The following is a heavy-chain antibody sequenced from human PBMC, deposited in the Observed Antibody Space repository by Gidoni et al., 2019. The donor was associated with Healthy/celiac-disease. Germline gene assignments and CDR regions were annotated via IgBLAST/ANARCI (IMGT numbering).Heavy chain of an antibody. V-gene: IGHV4-34*01. J-gene: IGHJ4*02. CDR2: INHSGIT. CDR3: ARGSRGYDFWSGYFTIIDY. D-gene: IGHD3-3*01. Sequence: QVQLQQWGAGLLKPSETLSLTCAVYGGSFSGYDWSWIRQPPGKGLEWIGEINHSGITNYNPSLKVRVTISVDTSKNQFSLKLSSVTAADTAVYYCARGSRGYDFWSGYFTIIDYWGQGTLVTVSS. CDR1: GGSFSGYD.